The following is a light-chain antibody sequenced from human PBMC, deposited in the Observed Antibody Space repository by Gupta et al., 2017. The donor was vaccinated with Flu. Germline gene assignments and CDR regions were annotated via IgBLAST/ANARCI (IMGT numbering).Light chain of an antibody. CDR1: QSVLYSSNNKNY. CDR2: WAS. CDR3: QQYYSTPYC. V-gene: IGKV4-1*01. J-gene: IGKJ2*03. Sequence: DIVMTQPPDSLAVSLGERATINCKSSQSVLYSSNNKNYLAWYQQKPGQPPKLLIYWASTRESGVPDRFSGSGSGTDFTLTISSLQAEDVAVYYCQQYYSTPYCFGQGTKLEIK.